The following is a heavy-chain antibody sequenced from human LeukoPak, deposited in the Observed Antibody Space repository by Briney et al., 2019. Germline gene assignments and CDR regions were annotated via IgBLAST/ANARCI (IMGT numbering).Heavy chain of an antibody. V-gene: IGHV3-73*01. CDR1: GFTFSASV. CDR3: TRLWGDCGGDCYSHDY. J-gene: IGHJ4*02. D-gene: IGHD2-21*02. Sequence: GVSLRLSCVASGFTFSASVMHWVRQASGKGLEWVGRISSKADNYATAYAASVKGRFTISRDDSKNTAYLQMNSLRAEDTAVYYCTRLWGDCGGDCYSHDYWGQGALVTVS. CDR2: ISSKADNYAT.